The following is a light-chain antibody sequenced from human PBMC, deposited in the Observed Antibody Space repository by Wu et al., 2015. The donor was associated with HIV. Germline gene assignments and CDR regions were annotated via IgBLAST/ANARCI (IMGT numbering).Light chain of an antibody. J-gene: IGKJ1*01. CDR2: GAS. Sequence: DIVLTQSPATLSVSVGETATLSCRASQSVTSNIAWYQHTPGQTPRLLIYGASARATGIPARFSGRGSGTDFTLTITSMQSEDFAIYFCHQYNNWPRTFGQGTKVEIK. CDR1: QSVTSN. V-gene: IGKV3-15*01. CDR3: HQYNNWPRT.